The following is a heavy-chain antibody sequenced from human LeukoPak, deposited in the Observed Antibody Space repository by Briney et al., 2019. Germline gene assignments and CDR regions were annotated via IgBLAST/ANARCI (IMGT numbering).Heavy chain of an antibody. D-gene: IGHD2-2*01. CDR1: GYSFTSYW. CDR2: IYPGDSDT. J-gene: IGHJ5*02. Sequence: GESLKISCKGSGYSFTSYWIGWVRQVPGKGLELMGIIYPGDSDTRYSPSFKGQVTISAEKSISTASLKWSSLKASDTAMYYCARGHIVVVPAAPRGWVDWFDPWGQGTLVTVSS. V-gene: IGHV5-51*01. CDR3: ARGHIVVVPAAPRGWVDWFDP.